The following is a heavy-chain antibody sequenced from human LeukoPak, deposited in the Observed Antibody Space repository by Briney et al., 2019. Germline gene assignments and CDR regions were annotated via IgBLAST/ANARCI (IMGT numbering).Heavy chain of an antibody. D-gene: IGHD1-26*01. CDR2: IYYSGST. CDR1: GGSISSGDYY. CDR3: ARVVGATTKSVNNWFDP. Sequence: PSQTLSLTCTVSGGSISSGDYYWSWIRQPPGKGLEWIGYIYYSGSTYYNPSLKSRVTISVDTSKNQFSLKLSSVTAADTAVYYCARVVGATTKSVNNWFDPWGQGTLVTVSS. V-gene: IGHV4-30-4*01. J-gene: IGHJ5*02.